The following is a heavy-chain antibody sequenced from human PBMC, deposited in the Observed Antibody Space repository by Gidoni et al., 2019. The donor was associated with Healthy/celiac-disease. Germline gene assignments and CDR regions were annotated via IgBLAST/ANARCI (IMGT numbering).Heavy chain of an antibody. CDR1: GFSLSTSGVG. CDR3: AHQTTVVSNDAFDI. D-gene: IGHD4-17*01. CDR2: IYWDDDK. Sequence: QITLKESGPTLVKPTQTLTLTCTFSGFSLSTSGVGVGWIRQPPGKALEWLALIYWDDDKRYSPSLKSRLTITKDTSKNQVVLTMTNMDPVDTATYYCAHQTTVVSNDAFDIWGQGTMVTVSS. V-gene: IGHV2-5*02. J-gene: IGHJ3*02.